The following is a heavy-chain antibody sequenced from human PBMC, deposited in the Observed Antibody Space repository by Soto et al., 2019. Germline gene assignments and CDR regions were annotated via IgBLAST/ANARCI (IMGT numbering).Heavy chain of an antibody. CDR1: GFTFSSYW. CDR2: INSDGSST. Sequence: EVQLVESGGGLVQPGGSLRLSCAASGFTFSSYWMHWVRQAPGKGLVWVSRINSDGSSTSYADSVKGRFTISRDNAKNTLYLQMTSLRAEDTAVYYCARPMRMIGVGAFDIWGQGTMVTVSS. V-gene: IGHV3-74*01. J-gene: IGHJ3*02. CDR3: ARPMRMIGVGAFDI. D-gene: IGHD3-22*01.